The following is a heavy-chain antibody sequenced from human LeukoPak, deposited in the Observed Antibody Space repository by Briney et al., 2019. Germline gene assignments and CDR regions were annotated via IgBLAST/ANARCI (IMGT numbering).Heavy chain of an antibody. J-gene: IGHJ4*02. CDR1: GFTFSSYG. V-gene: IGHV3-30*03. CDR2: ISYDGRNQ. Sequence: GGSLRLSCTASGFTFSSYGMHWVRQAPGKGLEWVAVISYDGRNQYYADSVKGRFAISRDNSKNTVYLQMSSLRPEDTAVYYCASERGASGEFACWCQGTLVPVSS. D-gene: IGHD3-10*01. CDR3: ASERGASGEFAC.